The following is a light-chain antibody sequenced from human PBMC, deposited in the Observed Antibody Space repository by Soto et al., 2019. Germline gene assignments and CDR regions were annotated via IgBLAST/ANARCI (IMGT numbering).Light chain of an antibody. J-gene: IGLJ1*01. CDR3: ISYTVSRSYV. V-gene: IGLV2-14*01. CDR2: SVS. CDR1: SSDIGAYNH. Sequence: QSALAQPASVSGSPGQSITISCSGSSSDIGAYNHVAWFQQFPGKTPKLVIYSVSDRPSGVSYRFSGSKSGNTGSLTISGLQADDEADYYCISYTVSRSYVFGTGTKVTVL.